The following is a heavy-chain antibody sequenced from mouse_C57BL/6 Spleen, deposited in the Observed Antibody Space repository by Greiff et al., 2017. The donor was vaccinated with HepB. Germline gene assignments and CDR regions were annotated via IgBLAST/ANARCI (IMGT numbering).Heavy chain of an antibody. J-gene: IGHJ3*01. CDR1: GFTFSSYA. CDR2: ISDGGSYT. Sequence: EVQLVESGGGLVKPGGSLKLSCAASGFTFSSYAMSWVRQTPEKRLEWVATISDGGSYTYYPDNVKGRFTISRDNAKNNLYLQMSHLKSEDTAMYYCARENYDYGGFAYWGQGTLVTVSA. V-gene: IGHV5-4*01. D-gene: IGHD2-4*01. CDR3: ARENYDYGGFAY.